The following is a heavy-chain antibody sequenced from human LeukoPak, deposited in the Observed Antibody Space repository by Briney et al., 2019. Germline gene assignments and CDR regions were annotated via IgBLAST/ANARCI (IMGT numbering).Heavy chain of an antibody. D-gene: IGHD6-19*01. J-gene: IGHJ6*02. V-gene: IGHV3-9*01. CDR2: ISWNSGSI. CDR3: AKDMSVAGYYYYGMDV. CDR1: GFTFDDYA. Sequence: TGGSLRLSCAASGFTFDDYAMHWVRQAPGKGLEWVSGISWNSGSIGYADSVKGRFTISRDNAKNSLYLQMNSLRAEDTALYYCAKDMSVAGYYYYGMDVWGQGTTVTVSS.